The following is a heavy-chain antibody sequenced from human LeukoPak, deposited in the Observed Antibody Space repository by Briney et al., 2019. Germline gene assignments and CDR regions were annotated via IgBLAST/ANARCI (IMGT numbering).Heavy chain of an antibody. D-gene: IGHD2-2*01. V-gene: IGHV1-46*01. CDR1: GYTFTRYY. Sequence: ASVKVSCKASGYTFTRYYMHWVRQAPGQGLEWMGIINPSGGSTSYAQKFQGRVTMTRDTSTSTVYMELSSLRSEDTAVYYCARDVAYCSSTSCPTPVGYWGQGTLVTVSS. J-gene: IGHJ4*02. CDR3: ARDVAYCSSTSCPTPVGY. CDR2: INPSGGST.